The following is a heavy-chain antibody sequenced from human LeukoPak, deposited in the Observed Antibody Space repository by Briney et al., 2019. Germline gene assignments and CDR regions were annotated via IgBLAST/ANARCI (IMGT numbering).Heavy chain of an antibody. V-gene: IGHV4-59*01. CDR3: ARSYDSSGYYLPPYYFDY. CDR2: IYYSGST. J-gene: IGHJ4*02. Sequence: SETLSLTCSVSGGYICSFHWSWIRPPPGKGLEWIGYIYYSGSTNYNPSLKSRVTISVDTSKTQSSLKLSSVTAADTAVYYCARSYDSSGYYLPPYYFDYRGQGTLVTVSS. D-gene: IGHD3-22*01. CDR1: GGYICSFH.